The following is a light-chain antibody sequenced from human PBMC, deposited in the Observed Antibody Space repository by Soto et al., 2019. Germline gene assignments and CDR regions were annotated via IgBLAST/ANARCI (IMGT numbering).Light chain of an antibody. J-gene: IGKJ4*01. CDR3: MQARQTTLS. CDR1: QSLLHRNGYNY. Sequence: DIVLTQSPLSLPVTPGEPASISCRSSQSLLHRNGYNYLDWYLQKPGQSPQLLIYLGSNRASGVPDRFSRSGSGTDFTLKISRVEAEDVGIYYCMQARQTTLSFGGGTKVELK. CDR2: LGS. V-gene: IGKV2-28*01.